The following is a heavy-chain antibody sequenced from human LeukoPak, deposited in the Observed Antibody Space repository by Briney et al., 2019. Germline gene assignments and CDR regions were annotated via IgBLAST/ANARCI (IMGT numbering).Heavy chain of an antibody. CDR2: INPNSGGT. J-gene: IGHJ4*02. CDR3: AKAVGFSYGHFDY. V-gene: IGHV1-2*02. CDR1: GYTFTGYY. D-gene: IGHD5-18*01. Sequence: ASVKVSCKASGYTFTGYYMHWVRRAPGQGLEWMGWINPNSGGTNYAQKFQGRVTMTRDTTITTAYMELSRLSSDDTAVYYCAKAVGFSYGHFDYWGQGTLVTVSS.